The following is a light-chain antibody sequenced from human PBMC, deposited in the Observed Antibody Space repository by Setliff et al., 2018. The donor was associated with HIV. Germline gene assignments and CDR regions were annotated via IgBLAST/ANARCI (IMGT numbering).Light chain of an antibody. Sequence: QSALAQPRSVSGSRGQSVTFSCTGASSDVGGYDYVSWYQQHPGKAPKLIIYGVSKRPSGVPARFSGFKSGNTASLTISGLQPEDEADYYCCSYAGGYTFVFGKGTKVTVL. CDR1: SSDVGGYDY. CDR3: CSYAGGYTFV. CDR2: GVS. J-gene: IGLJ1*01. V-gene: IGLV2-11*01.